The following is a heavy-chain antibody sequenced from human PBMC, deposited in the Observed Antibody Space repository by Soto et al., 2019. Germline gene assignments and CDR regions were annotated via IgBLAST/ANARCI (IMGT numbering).Heavy chain of an antibody. CDR1: GGSISSGGYY. CDR3: ARDRSMSYYDSSGFDY. D-gene: IGHD3-22*01. J-gene: IGHJ4*02. Sequence: QVQLQESGPGLVKPSQTLSLTCTVSGGSISSGGYYWSWIRQHPGKGLEWIGYIYYRGSTYYNPSLKSRVTISVDTSKNQFSLKLSSVTAADTAVYYCARDRSMSYYDSSGFDYWGQGTLVTVSS. CDR2: IYYRGST. V-gene: IGHV4-31*03.